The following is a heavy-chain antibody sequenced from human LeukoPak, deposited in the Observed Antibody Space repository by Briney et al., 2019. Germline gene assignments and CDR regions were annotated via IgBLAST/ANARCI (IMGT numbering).Heavy chain of an antibody. CDR2: ISGSGGTT. D-gene: IGHD6-13*01. Sequence: GSLRLSCAASGFTFSSCAMSWVRQAPGKGLEWVSGISGSGGTTYYADSVKGRFTISRDNAKNSLYLQMNSLRAEDTAVYYCARGSAGNFDYWGQGTLVTVSS. CDR3: ARGSAGNFDY. V-gene: IGHV3-23*01. J-gene: IGHJ4*02. CDR1: GFTFSSCA.